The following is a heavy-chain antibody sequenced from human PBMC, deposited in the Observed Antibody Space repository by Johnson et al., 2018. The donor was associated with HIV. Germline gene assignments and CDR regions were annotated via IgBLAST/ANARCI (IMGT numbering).Heavy chain of an antibody. CDR3: ASSSPYSGRYGDAFDI. D-gene: IGHD1-26*01. CDR2: IYSGGST. J-gene: IGHJ3*02. V-gene: IGHV3-NL1*01. Sequence: QVQLVESGGGVDQPGRSLRLSCAASGFTFSSYAMHWVRQAPGKGLEWVLVIYSGGSTYYADSVKGRFTISRDNSKNTLYLQMNSLRVEDTAVYYCASSSPYSGRYGDAFDIWGQGTMVTVSS. CDR1: GFTFSSYA.